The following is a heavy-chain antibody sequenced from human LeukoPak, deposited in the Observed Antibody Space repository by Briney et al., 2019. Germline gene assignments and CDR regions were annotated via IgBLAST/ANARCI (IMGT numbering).Heavy chain of an antibody. CDR2: INPNSGGT. D-gene: IGHD2-8*01. Sequence: ASVKVSCKASGYTFTSYDINWVRQAPGQGLEWMGWINPNSGGTNYAQKFQGRVTMTRDTSISTAYMELSRLRSDDTAVYYCARVVSYLLDPWGQGTLVTVSS. CDR3: ARVVSYLLDP. V-gene: IGHV1-2*02. CDR1: GYTFTSYD. J-gene: IGHJ5*02.